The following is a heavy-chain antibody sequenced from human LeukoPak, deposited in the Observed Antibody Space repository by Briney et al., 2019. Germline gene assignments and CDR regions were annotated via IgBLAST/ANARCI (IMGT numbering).Heavy chain of an antibody. CDR3: ARSDSSGYYAGLDY. V-gene: IGHV3-33*01. CDR2: IWYDGSNK. J-gene: IGHJ4*02. D-gene: IGHD3-22*01. Sequence: PGRSLRLSCAASGFTFSSYGMHWVRQAPGKGLEWVAVIWYDGSNKYYAGSVKGRFTISRDNSKNTLYLLMNSLRAEDTAVYYCARSDSSGYYAGLDYWGQGTLVTVSS. CDR1: GFTFSSYG.